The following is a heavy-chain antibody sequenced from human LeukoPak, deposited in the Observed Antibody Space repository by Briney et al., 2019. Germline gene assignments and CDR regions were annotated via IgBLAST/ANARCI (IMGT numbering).Heavy chain of an antibody. CDR3: ARLPTYYYGSSTDY. CDR1: GGSFSGYY. J-gene: IGHJ4*02. CDR2: INHSGST. V-gene: IGHV4-34*01. D-gene: IGHD3-22*01. Sequence: SETLSLTCAVYGGSFSGYYWSWIRQPPGKGLEWIGEINHSGSTNYNPSLKSRVTISVDTSKNQFSLKLSSVTAADTAVYYCARLPTYYYGSSTDYWGQGALVTVSS.